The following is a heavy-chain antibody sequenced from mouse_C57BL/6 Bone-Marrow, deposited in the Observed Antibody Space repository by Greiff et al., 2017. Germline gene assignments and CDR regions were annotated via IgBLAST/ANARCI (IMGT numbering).Heavy chain of an antibody. Sequence: VMLVESGPGLVQPSQSLSITCTVSGFSLTSYGVHWVRQSPGKGLEWLGVIWRGGSTDYNAAFMSRLSITKDNSKSQVFFKMNSLQADDTAIYYCAKTEDYYYGSSYLWYFDVWGTGTTVTVSS. D-gene: IGHD1-1*01. V-gene: IGHV2-5*01. J-gene: IGHJ1*03. CDR1: GFSLTSYG. CDR3: AKTEDYYYGSSYLWYFDV. CDR2: IWRGGST.